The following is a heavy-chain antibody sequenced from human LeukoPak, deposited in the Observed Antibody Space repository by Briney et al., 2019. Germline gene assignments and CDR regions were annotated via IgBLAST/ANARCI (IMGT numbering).Heavy chain of an antibody. J-gene: IGHJ4*02. CDR2: ISDSGST. D-gene: IGHD2-2*01. CDR3: AKDRNIEYCSGTSCLGPFDY. CDR1: GLTFWTYG. V-gene: IGHV3-23*01. Sequence: SGRSLRLSCAASGLTFWTYGMHWVRQTPGKGLEWVSAISDSGSTYYGDSVKGRFTISRDNSKNTLYLQMDSLRAEDAAVYYCAKDRNIEYCSGTSCLGPFDYWGQGTLVTVSS.